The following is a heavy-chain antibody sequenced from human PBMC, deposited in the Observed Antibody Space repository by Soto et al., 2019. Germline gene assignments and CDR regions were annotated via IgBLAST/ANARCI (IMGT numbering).Heavy chain of an antibody. D-gene: IGHD1-26*01. J-gene: IGHJ6*02. Sequence: SSVTVTFKASGGTCTDNYIHWVRQAPGQELEWMGGIIPIFGTANYAQKFQGRVTITADESKSTAYIELSSLRSEDTAVYYCSRDQWELPHYYGMDVWGQGTTVTVSS. CDR3: SRDQWELPHYYGMDV. CDR2: IIPIFGTA. V-gene: IGHV1-69*13. CDR1: GGTCTDNY.